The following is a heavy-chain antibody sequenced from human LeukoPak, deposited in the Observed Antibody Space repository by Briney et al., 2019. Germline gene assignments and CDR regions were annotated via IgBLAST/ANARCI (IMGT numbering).Heavy chain of an antibody. CDR1: GFTFSSYN. CDR3: ARGVVAGTFDY. CDR2: ISSSSSYI. J-gene: IGHJ4*02. V-gene: IGHV3-21*01. D-gene: IGHD6-19*01. Sequence: PGGALRLSCAASGFTFSSYNRNWVRQAPGKGLEWVSSISSSSSYIYYADSVKGRFTISRDNAKNSLYLQMNSLRAEDTAVYYCARGVVAGTFDYWGQGTLVTVSS.